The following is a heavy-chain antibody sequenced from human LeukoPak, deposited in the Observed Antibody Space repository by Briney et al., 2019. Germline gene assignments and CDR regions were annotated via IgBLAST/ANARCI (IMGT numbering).Heavy chain of an antibody. CDR2: IYTSGCT. Sequence: PSETLSLTCTVSGGSISTYYWSWIRQPPGKGLEWIGYIYTSGCTNYNPSLKSRVTISLDTSKNQFSLKLSSVTAADTAVYYCARHMTSTWYWSPFDYWGQGTLVTVSS. V-gene: IGHV4-4*09. CDR3: ARHMTSTWYWSPFDY. D-gene: IGHD6-13*01. J-gene: IGHJ4*02. CDR1: GGSISTYY.